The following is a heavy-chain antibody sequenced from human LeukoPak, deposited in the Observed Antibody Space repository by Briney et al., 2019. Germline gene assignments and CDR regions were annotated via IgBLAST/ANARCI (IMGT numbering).Heavy chain of an antibody. CDR2: ISYDGSNN. J-gene: IGHJ4*02. V-gene: IGHV3-30-3*01. Sequence: GGSLRLSCAASGFTFSSYAMHWVRQAPGKGLEWVAVISYDGSNNYYADSVKGRFTISRDNSKNTLYLQMNSLRAEDTAVYYCAYSSSSGEFDYWGQGTLVTVSS. D-gene: IGHD6-13*01. CDR3: AYSSSSGEFDY. CDR1: GFTFSSYA.